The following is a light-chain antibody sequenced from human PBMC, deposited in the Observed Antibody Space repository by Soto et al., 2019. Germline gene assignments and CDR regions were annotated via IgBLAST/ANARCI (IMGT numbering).Light chain of an antibody. V-gene: IGKV1-5*03. Sequence: STLSGSVVDRVTITCRAGQTISSWLAWYQQKPGKAPKLLIYKASTLKSGVPSRFSGSGSGTEFTLTISSLQPDDFATYYCQHYNSYSEAFGQGTKVDIK. J-gene: IGKJ1*01. CDR1: QTISSW. CDR3: QHYNSYSEA. CDR2: KAS.